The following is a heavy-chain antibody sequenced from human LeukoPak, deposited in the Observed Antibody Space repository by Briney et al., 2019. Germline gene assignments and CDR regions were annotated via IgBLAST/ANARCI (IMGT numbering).Heavy chain of an antibody. Sequence: SETLSLTCTVSGGSISSSNYYWGWIRQPPGKGLEWIGDINYSGSTNYNPSLKSRVTMSVDTSKNQFSLKLTSVTAADTAVYYCARMATVEGFDYWGQGTLVTVSS. CDR2: INYSGST. D-gene: IGHD4-23*01. J-gene: IGHJ4*02. CDR1: GGSISSSNYY. CDR3: ARMATVEGFDY. V-gene: IGHV4-61*05.